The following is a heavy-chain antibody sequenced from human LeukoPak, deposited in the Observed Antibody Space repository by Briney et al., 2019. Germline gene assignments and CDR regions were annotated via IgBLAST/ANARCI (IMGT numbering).Heavy chain of an antibody. J-gene: IGHJ4*02. D-gene: IGHD1-26*01. Sequence: GESLRLSCAASGFTFSSYAMHWVRQAPGQGLEWVSIMCYDGSNTYYADSVKGRFTISRDNSKNTLYLQMNSLRAEDTAVYYCARDDGGGGGQGTLVTVSS. V-gene: IGHV3-30*04. CDR2: MCYDGSNT. CDR3: ARDDGGG. CDR1: GFTFSSYA.